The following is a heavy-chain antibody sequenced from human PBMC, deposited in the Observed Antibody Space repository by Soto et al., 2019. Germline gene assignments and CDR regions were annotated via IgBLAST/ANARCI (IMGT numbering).Heavy chain of an antibody. D-gene: IGHD3-22*01. CDR2: ITPYNDNR. CDR1: GYTFTLFG. CDR3: ARDEYYDRSGYYSEGGDVFDI. Sequence: QVQLVQSGAEVRKPGASVKVSCKASGYTFTLFGISWVRQAPGQGLEWMGWITPYNDNRNYSQKVQGRVTLTTDTSTXXAXMAXRSLRSDDTAVYYCARDEYYDRSGYYSEGGDVFDIWGQGTMVTVSS. J-gene: IGHJ3*02. V-gene: IGHV1-18*01.